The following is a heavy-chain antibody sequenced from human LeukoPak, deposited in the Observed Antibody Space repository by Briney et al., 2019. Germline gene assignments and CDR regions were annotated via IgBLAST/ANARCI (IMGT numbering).Heavy chain of an antibody. CDR3: TRWIGGFDY. CDR2: INHNESEK. D-gene: IGHD3-10*01. CDR1: GFTFSNYW. Sequence: PGGSLRLSCAASGFTFSNYWMNWARQGPGKGLEWVANINHNESEKYYLDSVEGRFTISRDNSKDSLSLQMNSLRADDSAIYYCTRWIGGFDYWGQGALVTVSS. V-gene: IGHV3-7*01. J-gene: IGHJ4*02.